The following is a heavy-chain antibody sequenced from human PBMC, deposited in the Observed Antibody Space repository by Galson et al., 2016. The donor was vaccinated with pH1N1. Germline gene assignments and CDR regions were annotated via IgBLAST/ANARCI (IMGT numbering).Heavy chain of an antibody. J-gene: IGHJ5*02. CDR3: AKAPDNSGWAFWFDP. Sequence: SLRLSCAASGFTFSTYAMTWVRQAPGKGLEWVSTINGGGSTTYYADSVKGRFTISRDNSKNTLYLQMNSLSAEDTAVYYRAKAPDNSGWAFWFDPWGQGALVTVSS. D-gene: IGHD6-19*01. CDR1: GFTFSTYA. V-gene: IGHV3-23*01. CDR2: INGGGSTT.